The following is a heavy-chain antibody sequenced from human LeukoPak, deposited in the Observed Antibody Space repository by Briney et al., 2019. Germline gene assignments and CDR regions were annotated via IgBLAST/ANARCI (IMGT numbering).Heavy chain of an antibody. CDR2: ISAYNGNT. CDR3: ARLYGDYRSALLPSPYFDY. CDR1: GYTFTSYG. Sequence: ASVKVSCKASGYTFTSYGISWVRQAPGQGLEWMGWISAYNGNTNYAQKLQGRVTMTTDTSTSTAYMEVRSLRSDDTAVYYCARLYGDYRSALLPSPYFDYWGQGTLVTVSS. D-gene: IGHD4-17*01. V-gene: IGHV1-18*01. J-gene: IGHJ4*02.